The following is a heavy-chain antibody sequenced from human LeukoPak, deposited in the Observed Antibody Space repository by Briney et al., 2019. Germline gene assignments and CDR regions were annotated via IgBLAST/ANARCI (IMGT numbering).Heavy chain of an antibody. CDR3: ARDFIVVVPAASCVFDI. Sequence: GGSLRLSCAASGFTFSSYSMNWVRQAPGKGLEWVSSISSSSSYIYYADSVKGRFTISRDNAKNSLYLQMNSLRAEDTAVYYCARDFIVVVPAASCVFDIWGQGTMVTVSS. J-gene: IGHJ3*02. D-gene: IGHD2-2*01. CDR1: GFTFSSYS. CDR2: ISSSSSYI. V-gene: IGHV3-21*01.